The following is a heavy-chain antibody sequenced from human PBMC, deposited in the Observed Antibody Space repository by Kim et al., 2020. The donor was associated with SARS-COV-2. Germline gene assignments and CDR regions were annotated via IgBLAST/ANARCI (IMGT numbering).Heavy chain of an antibody. Sequence: GGSLRLSCAASGFTFSEYQMSWIRQAPGKGLEWISYITTSGSGSTIKYADSVKCGFTISRYNAKKSLYLQMSSRRAEDTAVYYCAGESASSGYYYYFDYCGQRTLVTVSS. CDR2: ITTSGSGSTI. CDR1: GFTFSEYQ. V-gene: IGHV3-11*04. CDR3: AGESASSGYYYYFDY. J-gene: IGHJ4*02. D-gene: IGHD3-22*01.